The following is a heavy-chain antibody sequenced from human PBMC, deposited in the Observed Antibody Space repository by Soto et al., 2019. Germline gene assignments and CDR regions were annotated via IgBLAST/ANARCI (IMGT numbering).Heavy chain of an antibody. CDR1: VGSISSGDYY. CDR2: IYYSGST. V-gene: IGHV4-30-4*01. D-gene: IGHD3-10*01. Sequence: PSETLSLACTVSVGSISSGDYYWSWILQPPGKGLEWIGYIYYSGSTYYNPSLKSRVTISVDTSKNQFSLKLSSVTAADTAVYYCARDRDYYGSGSYYLPTLNGMDVWGQGTTVTVSS. CDR3: ARDRDYYGSGSYYLPTLNGMDV. J-gene: IGHJ6*02.